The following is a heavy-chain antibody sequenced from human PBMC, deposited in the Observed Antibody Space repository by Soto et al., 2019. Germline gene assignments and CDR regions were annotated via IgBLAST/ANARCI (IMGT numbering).Heavy chain of an antibody. CDR1: GFTFSSYG. J-gene: IGHJ4*02. CDR3: ARDYDILTGQGYYFDY. D-gene: IGHD3-9*01. CDR2: IWYDGSNK. Sequence: QVQLVESGGGVVQPGRSLRLSCAASGFTFSSYGMHWVRQAPGKGLEWVAVIWYDGSNKYYADSVKGRFTISRDNSKNTLYLQINSLRAEDTAVYYCARDYDILTGQGYYFDYWGQGTLVTVSS. V-gene: IGHV3-33*01.